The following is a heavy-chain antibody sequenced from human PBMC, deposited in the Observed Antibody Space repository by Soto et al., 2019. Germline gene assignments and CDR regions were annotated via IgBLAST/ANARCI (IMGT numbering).Heavy chain of an antibody. J-gene: IGHJ4*02. D-gene: IGHD4-17*01. CDR2: IYSGGST. V-gene: IGHV3-66*01. CDR1: GFTVSSNY. Sequence: PGGALRLSCAASGFTVSSNYMSWVRQAPGKGLEWVSVIYSGGSTYYADSVKGRFTISRDNSKNTLYLQMNSLRAEDTAVYYCARDQVPHYYYGGNPYYFAYWGQGTLVTGSS. CDR3: ARDQVPHYYYGGNPYYFAY.